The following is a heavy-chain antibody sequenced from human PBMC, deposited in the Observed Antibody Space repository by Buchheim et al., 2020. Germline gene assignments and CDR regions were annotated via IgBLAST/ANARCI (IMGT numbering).Heavy chain of an antibody. D-gene: IGHD6-13*01. CDR3: ANLLAAAGTFDY. CDR1: GFSFSDHY. CDR2: IRNKANSYTT. Sequence: EVQLVESEGGLVQPGGSLRLYCAASGFSFSDHYMDWVRQAPGKGLEWVGRIRNKANSYTTEYATSVKGRFTISRDESKNSLSLQMNSLETEDTAVYYCANLLAAAGTFDYWGQGTL. J-gene: IGHJ4*02. V-gene: IGHV3-72*01.